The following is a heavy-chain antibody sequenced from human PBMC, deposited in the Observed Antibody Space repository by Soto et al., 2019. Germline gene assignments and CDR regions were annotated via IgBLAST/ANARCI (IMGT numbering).Heavy chain of an antibody. CDR2: ISSSGSTI. Sequence: EGQLVESGGGLVQPGGSLRLSCAASGFTFSNYEMNWVRQAPGKGLEWVSYISSSGSTIYYADSVKGRFTISRDNANISLYLQMNSLRADDTAVYYCVRDRGGYYMGYYYDYWGQGTLVTVSS. J-gene: IGHJ4*02. V-gene: IGHV3-48*03. CDR3: VRDRGGYYMGYYYDY. D-gene: IGHD3-3*01. CDR1: GFTFSNYE.